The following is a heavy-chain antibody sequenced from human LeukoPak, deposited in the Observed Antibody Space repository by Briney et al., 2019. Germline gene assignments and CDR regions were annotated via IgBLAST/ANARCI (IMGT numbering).Heavy chain of an antibody. V-gene: IGHV3-23*01. D-gene: IGHD3-22*01. Sequence: GGSLRLSCAASGFTFSSYAMSWVRQAPGKGLEWVSAISGSGGSAYYADSVKGRFTISRDNSKNTLYLQMNSLRAEDTAVYYCAKDSYDSSGYSFDYWGQGTLVTVSS. CDR1: GFTFSSYA. CDR3: AKDSYDSSGYSFDY. CDR2: ISGSGGSA. J-gene: IGHJ4*02.